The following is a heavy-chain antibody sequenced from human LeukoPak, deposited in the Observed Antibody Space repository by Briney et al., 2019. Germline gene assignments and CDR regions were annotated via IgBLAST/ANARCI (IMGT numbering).Heavy chain of an antibody. Sequence: SETLSLTCAVYGGSFSGYYWSWIRQPPGRGLEWIGEINHSGSTNYNPSLKSRVTISVDTSKNQFSLKLSSVTAADTAVYYCARGRGYCTNGVCYYYYYMDVWGKGTTVTASS. V-gene: IGHV4-34*01. D-gene: IGHD2-8*01. CDR3: ARGRGYCTNGVCYYYYYMDV. J-gene: IGHJ6*03. CDR1: GGSFSGYY. CDR2: INHSGST.